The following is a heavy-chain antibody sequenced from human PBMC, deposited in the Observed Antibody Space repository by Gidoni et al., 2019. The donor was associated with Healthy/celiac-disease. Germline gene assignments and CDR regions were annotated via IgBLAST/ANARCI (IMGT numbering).Heavy chain of an antibody. J-gene: IGHJ5*02. V-gene: IGHV4-39*01. CDR3: ASLDIVVES. Sequence: QLQLQESGPGLVKPSETLSLTCTVSGGPISISSYYWGWLRQPPGKGRGWIGNIYYSRSTDYNPALKSRVTISVDTTKNQFALKLSSVTAADTAVYYCASLDIVVESWGQGTLVTVSS. CDR2: IYYSRST. CDR1: GGPISISSYY. D-gene: IGHD2-2*03.